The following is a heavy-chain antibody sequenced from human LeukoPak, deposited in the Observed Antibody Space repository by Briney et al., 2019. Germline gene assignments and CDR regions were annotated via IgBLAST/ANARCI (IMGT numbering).Heavy chain of an antibody. CDR3: ARQVHFDCSGGSCYSLTSYFDY. D-gene: IGHD2-15*01. J-gene: IGHJ4*02. CDR2: INHSGST. CDR1: GGSFSGYY. Sequence: SETLSLTCAVYGGSFSGYYWSWIRQPPGKGLEWIGEINHSGSTNYNPSLKSRVTISVDTSKNQFSLKLSSVTAADTAVYYCARQVHFDCSGGSCYSLTSYFDYWGQGTLVTVSS. V-gene: IGHV4-34*01.